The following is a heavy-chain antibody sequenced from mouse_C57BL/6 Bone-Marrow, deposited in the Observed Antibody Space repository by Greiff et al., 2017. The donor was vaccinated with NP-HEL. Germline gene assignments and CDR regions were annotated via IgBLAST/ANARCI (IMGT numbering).Heavy chain of an antibody. CDR3: ASPLGERNFEAY. J-gene: IGHJ3*01. Sequence: QVQLQQPGAELVKPGASVKLSCKASGYTFTSYWMHWVKQRPGQGLEWIGMIHPNSGSTNYNEKFKSKATLTVDKSSSTAYMQLSSLTSEDSAVYYCASPLGERNFEAYWGQGTLVTVSA. D-gene: IGHD4-1*01. CDR2: IHPNSGST. CDR1: GYTFTSYW. V-gene: IGHV1-64*01.